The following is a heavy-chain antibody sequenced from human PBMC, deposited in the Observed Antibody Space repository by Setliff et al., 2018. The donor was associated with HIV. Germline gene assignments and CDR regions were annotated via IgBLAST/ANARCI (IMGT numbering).Heavy chain of an antibody. CDR3: ARYPADTASSDV. J-gene: IGHJ6*04. CDR2: VYYSGSP. D-gene: IGHD5-18*01. CDR1: GDSISSGGYY. V-gene: IGHV4-31*01. Sequence: LSLTCTVSGDSISSGGYYWSWIRQHPGKGLEWIGYVYYSGSPDYNPSLKSQVTISLDRSKNQFSLKLRSVTAADTAVYYCARYPADTASSDVWGKGTTVTVSS.